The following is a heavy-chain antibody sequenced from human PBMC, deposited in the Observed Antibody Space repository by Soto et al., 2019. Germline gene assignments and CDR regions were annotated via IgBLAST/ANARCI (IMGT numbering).Heavy chain of an antibody. J-gene: IGHJ1*01. V-gene: IGHV3-11*04. CDR2: ISSSGSNI. D-gene: IGHD4-17*01. CDR1: GFTFSDYY. CDR3: AKAANDYGDYVAEYFQH. Sequence: GGSLRLSCAASGFTFSDYYMSWIRQAPGKGLEWVSYISSSGSNIYYADSVKGRFTISRDNPKNTLYLQMNSLRAEDTAVYYCAKAANDYGDYVAEYFQHWGQGTLVTVSS.